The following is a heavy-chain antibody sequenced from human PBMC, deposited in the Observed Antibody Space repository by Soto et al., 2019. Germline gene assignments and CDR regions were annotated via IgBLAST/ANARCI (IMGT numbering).Heavy chain of an antibody. CDR1: GYTLTNYY. CDR3: AIGSWGIIVYYFDY. Sequence: QVQLVQSGAEVKRPGASVKVSCKASGYTLTNYYMRLVRQAPAQGVEWMGIVNTRGGSTTYAQKFQGTVTMTRDTSTSTVYMELSSLRSEDTAVYYCAIGSWGIIVYYFDYWGQPTLVTFSS. V-gene: IGHV1-46*01. J-gene: IGHJ4*02. CDR2: VNTRGGST. D-gene: IGHD3-16*02.